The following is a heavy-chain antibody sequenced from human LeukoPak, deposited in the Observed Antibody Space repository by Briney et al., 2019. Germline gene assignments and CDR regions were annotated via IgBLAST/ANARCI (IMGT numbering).Heavy chain of an antibody. CDR3: ARDPGLNYFDY. CDR2: ISYDGSNK. D-gene: IGHD3-10*01. V-gene: IGHV3-30*04. Sequence: GGSLRLSCAASGFIFNNYAMHWARQAPGKGLEWLAVISYDGSNKDYPDSVKGRFTISRDNSKHTVYLQMNSLRAEDTAVYYCARDPGLNYFDYWGRGTLVTVSS. CDR1: GFIFNNYA. J-gene: IGHJ4*02.